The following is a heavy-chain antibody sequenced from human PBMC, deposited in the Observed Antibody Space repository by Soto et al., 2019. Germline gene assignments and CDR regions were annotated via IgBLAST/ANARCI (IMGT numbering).Heavy chain of an antibody. CDR3: ASAWLYFDY. CDR1: GGSISSSSYY. D-gene: IGHD5-12*01. V-gene: IGHV4-39*01. J-gene: IGHJ4*02. Sequence: SETLSLTCTVSGGSISSSSYYWGWIRQPPGKGLEWVGSIYYSGSTYSNPSLKGRVTMSVDTSKRQFSLELSSVTAADTAVYYCASAWLYFDYWGQGAQVTVSS. CDR2: IYYSGST.